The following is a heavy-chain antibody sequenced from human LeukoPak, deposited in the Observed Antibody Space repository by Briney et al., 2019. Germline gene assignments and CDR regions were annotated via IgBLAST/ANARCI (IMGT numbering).Heavy chain of an antibody. CDR1: GYSISSGSYY. Sequence: SETLSLTCAVSGYSISSGSYYWSWIRQPAGKRLEWIGRIYTSGSTNYNPSLKSRVTISVDTSKSQFSLKLSSVTAADTAVYYCARDSRDYGDYYFDYWGQGTLVTVSS. CDR3: ARDSRDYGDYYFDY. J-gene: IGHJ4*02. D-gene: IGHD4-17*01. CDR2: IYTSGST. V-gene: IGHV4-61*02.